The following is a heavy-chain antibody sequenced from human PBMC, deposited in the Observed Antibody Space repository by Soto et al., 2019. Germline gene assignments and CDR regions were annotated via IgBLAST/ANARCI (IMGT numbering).Heavy chain of an antibody. CDR3: ARGPISRSLYFDY. J-gene: IGHJ4*02. Sequence: PSETLSLTCTVSGGSISSSSYYWGWIRQPPGKGLEWIGSIYYSGSTYYNPSLKSRVTISVDTSKNQFSLKLSSVTAADTAVYYCARGPISRSLYFDYWGQGTLVTVSS. CDR2: IYYSGST. V-gene: IGHV4-39*01. CDR1: GGSISSSSYY.